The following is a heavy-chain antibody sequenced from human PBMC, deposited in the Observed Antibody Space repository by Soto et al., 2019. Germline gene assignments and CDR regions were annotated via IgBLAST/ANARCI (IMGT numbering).Heavy chain of an antibody. J-gene: IGHJ4*02. CDR2: INHSGST. CDR1: GGSFSGYY. V-gene: IGHV4-34*01. D-gene: IGHD6-13*01. CDR3: ARLYPPLRGSSWLDY. Sequence: PSETLSLTCAVYGGSFSGYYWTWIRQPPGTGLEWIGEINHSGSTNYNPSLKSRVTISVDTSKNQFSLKLSSVTAADTAVYYCARLYPPLRGSSWLDYWGQGTLVTVSS.